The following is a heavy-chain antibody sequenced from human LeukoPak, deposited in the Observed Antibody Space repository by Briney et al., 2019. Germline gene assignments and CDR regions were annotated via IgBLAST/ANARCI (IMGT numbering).Heavy chain of an antibody. Sequence: PGGSLRLSCAASGFTFSSYAMSWVRQAPGKGLEWVSAISGSGGSTYYADSVKGRFTISRDNSKNSLYLQMNSLRAEDTALYYCAKALGYDSSGPLLDYWGQGTLVTVSS. CDR3: AKALGYDSSGPLLDY. J-gene: IGHJ4*02. D-gene: IGHD3-22*01. CDR2: ISGSGGST. V-gene: IGHV3-23*01. CDR1: GFTFSSYA.